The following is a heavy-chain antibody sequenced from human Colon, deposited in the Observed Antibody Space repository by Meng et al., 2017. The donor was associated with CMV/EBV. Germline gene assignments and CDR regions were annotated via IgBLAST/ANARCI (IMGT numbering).Heavy chain of an antibody. CDR3: ARRVVGSSGFDY. Sequence: ASVKVSCKASGYTFTGYYMHWVRQAPGQGLEWMGWINPNSGGTNYAQKFQGRVTMTRDTSISTAYMEPSRLRSDDTAVYYCARRVVGSSGFDYWGQGTLVTVSS. CDR2: INPNSGGT. D-gene: IGHD5-18*01. J-gene: IGHJ4*02. CDR1: GYTFTGYY. V-gene: IGHV1-2*02.